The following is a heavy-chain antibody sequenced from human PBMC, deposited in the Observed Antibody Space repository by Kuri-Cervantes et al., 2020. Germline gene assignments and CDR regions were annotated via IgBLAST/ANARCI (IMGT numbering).Heavy chain of an antibody. V-gene: IGHV3-21*01. CDR1: GFTLSSYS. CDR2: ISTSSTYI. J-gene: IGHJ4*02. D-gene: IGHD3-10*01. CDR3: ARFRVRGAHFDY. Sequence: GESLKISCAASGFTLSSYSMNWVRQVPGKGLEWVSSISTSSTYIQYADSVKGRFTISRDNAKDSLYLQMNSLRAEDTAVYYCARFRVRGAHFDYWGQGTLVTVSS.